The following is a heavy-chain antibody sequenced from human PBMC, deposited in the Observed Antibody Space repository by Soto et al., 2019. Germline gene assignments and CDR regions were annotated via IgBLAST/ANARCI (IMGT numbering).Heavy chain of an antibody. CDR3: ARGEGSGYYFHHDC. J-gene: IGHJ4*02. Sequence: SQTISLTCTVSGGSISSGSYHWSWIRQHPGKGLDSIGNIYYSRSSYYNPSLKTPATVSIDTSKHQFSLRLATVTAADTAVYHRARGEGSGYYFHHDCWGRGTLVTVSS. D-gene: IGHD6-25*01. V-gene: IGHV4-31*01. CDR1: GGSISSGSYH. CDR2: IYYSRSS.